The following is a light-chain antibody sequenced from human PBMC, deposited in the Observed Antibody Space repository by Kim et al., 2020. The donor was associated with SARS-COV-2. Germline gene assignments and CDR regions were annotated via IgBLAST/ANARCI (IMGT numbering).Light chain of an antibody. V-gene: IGLV1-44*01. CDR3: AAWDDSLNGVV. J-gene: IGLJ2*01. Sequence: GPRVTIPCSGSSSNIGSNTVNWYQQLPGTAPKLLIYSNNQRPSGVPDRFSGSKSGTSASLAISGLQSEDEADYYCAAWDDSLNGVVFGGGTQLTVL. CDR1: SSNIGSNT. CDR2: SNN.